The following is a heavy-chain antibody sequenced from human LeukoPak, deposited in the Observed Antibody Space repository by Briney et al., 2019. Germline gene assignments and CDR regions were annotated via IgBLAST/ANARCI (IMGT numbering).Heavy chain of an antibody. D-gene: IGHD3-22*01. CDR2: ISWNSGSI. J-gene: IGHJ4*02. CDR3: AKDKGDTMIVVAIGYFDY. CDR1: GFIFDDYA. Sequence: GGSLRLSCAASGFIFDDYAMHWVRQAPGKGLEWVSGISWNSGSIIYADSVKGRFTISRDNAKNSLYLQMNSLRAEDTALYYCAKDKGDTMIVVAIGYFDYWGQGTLVTVSS. V-gene: IGHV3-9*01.